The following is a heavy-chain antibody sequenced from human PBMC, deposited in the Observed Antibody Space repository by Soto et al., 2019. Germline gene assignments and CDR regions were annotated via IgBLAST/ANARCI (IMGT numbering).Heavy chain of an antibody. CDR2: ISYDGSNK. J-gene: IGHJ6*02. CDR3: ARSSLEGAYYYYGMDV. CDR1: GFTFSSYA. V-gene: IGHV3-30-3*01. Sequence: PGGSLRLSCAASGFTFSSYAMHWVRQAPGRGLEWVAVISYDGSNKYYADSVKGRFTISRDNSKNTLYLQMNSLRAEDTAVYYCARSSLEGAYYYYGMDVWGQGTTVTVSS.